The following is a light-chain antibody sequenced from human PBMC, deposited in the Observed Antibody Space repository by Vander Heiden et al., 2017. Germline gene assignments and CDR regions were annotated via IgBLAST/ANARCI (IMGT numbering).Light chain of an antibody. CDR3: QQSYSTLT. CDR2: AIS. V-gene: IGKV1-39*01. J-gene: IGKJ4*01. Sequence: DIQMTQSHSSLSASVGDRVAITCRTSKTIGKYINWYQQKPGKPPNLLIYAISNLQSGVPSRFSGSGSGSDFTLTINGLQPEDFATYYCQQSYSTLTFGGGTKVEIK. CDR1: KTIGKY.